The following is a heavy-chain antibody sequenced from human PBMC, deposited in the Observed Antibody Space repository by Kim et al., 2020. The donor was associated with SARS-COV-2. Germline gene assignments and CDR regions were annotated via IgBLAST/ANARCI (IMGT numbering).Heavy chain of an antibody. Sequence: GGSLRLSCAASGFTFSSYWMHWVRQAPGKGLVWVSRINSEGSSTSYADSVKGRFTISRDNAKNTLYLQMNSLRAEDTAVYYCARVLARHDYGDFDAFDIWGQGTMVTVSS. J-gene: IGHJ3*02. CDR2: INSEGSST. D-gene: IGHD4-17*01. CDR3: ARVLARHDYGDFDAFDI. V-gene: IGHV3-74*01. CDR1: GFTFSSYW.